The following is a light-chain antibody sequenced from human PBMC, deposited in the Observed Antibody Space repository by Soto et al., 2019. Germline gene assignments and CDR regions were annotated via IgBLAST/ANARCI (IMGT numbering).Light chain of an antibody. Sequence: EIVLTQSPGTLSPSPGERATRSCGASQTVTTNSLAWYQQKPGQTPRLLIYATSARATGIPARFSGSGSGTEFTLTISSLQSEDFAVYYCQHYNNWPLTFGGGTKVDIK. CDR1: QTVTTN. CDR3: QHYNNWPLT. J-gene: IGKJ4*01. V-gene: IGKV3-15*01. CDR2: ATS.